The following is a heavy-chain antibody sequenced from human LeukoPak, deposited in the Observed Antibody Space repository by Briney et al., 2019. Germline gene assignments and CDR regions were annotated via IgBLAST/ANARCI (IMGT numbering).Heavy chain of an antibody. V-gene: IGHV1-69*05. Sequence: SVKVSCKASGGTFSSYAISWVRQAPGQGLEWMGGIIPIFGTANYAQKFQGRVTITTDESTSTAYMELSSLRSEDTAVYYCARDFTVTYNWFDPWGQGTLVTVSS. CDR3: ARDFTVTYNWFDP. D-gene: IGHD4-11*01. J-gene: IGHJ5*02. CDR1: GGTFSSYA. CDR2: IIPIFGTA.